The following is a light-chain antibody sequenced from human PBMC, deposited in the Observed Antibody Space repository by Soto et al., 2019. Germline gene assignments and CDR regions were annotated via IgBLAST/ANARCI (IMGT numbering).Light chain of an antibody. CDR3: QEYYSTPWT. V-gene: IGKV4-1*01. J-gene: IGKJ1*01. CDR2: WAS. Sequence: DIVMTQSPDSLAVSLGERATINCKSSQSVLYSSNNKNYLAWYQQKTGEPPKLLIYWASTRESGVPDRFSGSWSETDFSLTMRSRQAEDGAVYYCQEYYSTPWTFGQGPKVAIK. CDR1: QSVLYSSNNKNY.